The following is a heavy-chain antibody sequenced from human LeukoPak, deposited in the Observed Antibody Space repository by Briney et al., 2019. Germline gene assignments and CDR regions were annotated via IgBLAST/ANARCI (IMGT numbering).Heavy chain of an antibody. D-gene: IGHD5-18*01. CDR3: ASWGLGQLWFENTGDY. V-gene: IGHV3-74*01. Sequence: GGFLRLSCAASGFTFSSYWMHWVRQAPGKGLVWVSRINSDGSSTSYADSVKGRFTISRDNAKNTLYLQMNSLRAEDTAVYYCASWGLGQLWFENTGDYWGQGTLVTVSS. J-gene: IGHJ4*02. CDR1: GFTFSSYW. CDR2: INSDGSST.